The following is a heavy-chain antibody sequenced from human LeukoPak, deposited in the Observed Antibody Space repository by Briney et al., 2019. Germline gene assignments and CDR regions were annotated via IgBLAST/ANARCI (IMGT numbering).Heavy chain of an antibody. CDR1: GYSFTSYW. Sequence: GVSLKISCKGSGYSFTSYWIGWVRQMPGKGLECMGIIYPGDSDTRYSPSFQGQVTISADKSISTAYLQWSSLKASDTAMYYCARGWVPAGDAFDIWGPGTMVTVSS. CDR3: ARGWVPAGDAFDI. D-gene: IGHD2-2*01. CDR2: IYPGDSDT. V-gene: IGHV5-51*01. J-gene: IGHJ3*02.